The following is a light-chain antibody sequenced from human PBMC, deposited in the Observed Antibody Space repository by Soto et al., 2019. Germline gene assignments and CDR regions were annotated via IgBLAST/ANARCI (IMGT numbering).Light chain of an antibody. CDR2: GAS. CDR3: QQYMSSVT. V-gene: IGKV3-20*01. J-gene: IGKJ1*01. CDR1: QSVDTTF. Sequence: EIVLTQSPGSLSLSPGQRATLSCRASQSVDTTFFAWYEKKPGQAPRLLIYGASKRATGIPDRFSGSGSGTDFTLIISSVEPEDFAVYYCQQYMSSVTFGQGTKVEIK.